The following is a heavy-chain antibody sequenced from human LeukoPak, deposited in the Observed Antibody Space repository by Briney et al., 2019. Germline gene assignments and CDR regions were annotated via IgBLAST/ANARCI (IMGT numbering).Heavy chain of an antibody. J-gene: IGHJ4*02. V-gene: IGHV3-33*01. CDR1: GFIFSRHG. D-gene: IGHD3-22*01. Sequence: GRSLRLSCAASGFIFSRHGLHWVRQAPGKGLEWVAAIWYDGSNKYYADSVKGRFTISRDNSRNTLYLEMNSLRAEDTAVYYCARDLYFHDSSGYYYGVDYWGQGTLVTVSS. CDR2: IWYDGSNK. CDR3: ARDLYFHDSSGYYYGVDY.